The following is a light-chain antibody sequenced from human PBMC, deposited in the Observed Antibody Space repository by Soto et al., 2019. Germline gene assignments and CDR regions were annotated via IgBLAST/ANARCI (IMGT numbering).Light chain of an antibody. J-gene: IGKJ1*01. Sequence: VLTQSPATLSLSPGERATLSCRASQSVRNSLLAWYQQKPGQPPRLLIYDASTRATATPERFSGSGSGTDFTLTISRLEPEDFAVYYCHQYDSIVQTFGQGTKVDIK. CDR3: HQYDSIVQT. CDR2: DAS. CDR1: QSVRNSL. V-gene: IGKV3-20*01.